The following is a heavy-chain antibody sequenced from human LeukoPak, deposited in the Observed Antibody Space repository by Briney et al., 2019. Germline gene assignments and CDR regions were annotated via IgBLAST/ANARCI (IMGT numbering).Heavy chain of an antibody. Sequence: GGSLRLSCAASEFTFSSFWMNWVRQAPGKGLEWVGNINQDGTEKRYVDSVKGRFTISRDNAKNSLFLHMNSLSAEDTAVYYCARGSSAWTSPFDYWGQGTLVTVSS. V-gene: IGHV3-7*01. J-gene: IGHJ4*02. D-gene: IGHD6-19*01. CDR1: EFTFSSFW. CDR3: ARGSSAWTSPFDY. CDR2: INQDGTEK.